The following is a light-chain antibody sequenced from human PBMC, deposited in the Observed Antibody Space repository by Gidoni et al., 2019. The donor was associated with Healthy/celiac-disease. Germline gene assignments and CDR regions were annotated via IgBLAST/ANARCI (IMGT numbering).Light chain of an antibody. V-gene: IGKV2-30*02. CDR1: QSLVHSDGNTY. J-gene: IGKJ1*01. Sequence: VVMTQSLRSLPVTLGQPASISCRSSQSLVHSDGNTYFNWFQHRPGHSPRRLIYRFSGSGSGTDFTLKISRVEAEDVGVYYCMQGTHWPLTFGQGTKVEIK. CDR3: MQGTHWPLT.